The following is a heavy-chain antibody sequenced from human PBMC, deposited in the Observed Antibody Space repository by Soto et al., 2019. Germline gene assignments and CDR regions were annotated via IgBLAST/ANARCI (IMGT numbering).Heavy chain of an antibody. Sequence: SETLSLTCAVSGGSISSGGYSWSWIRQPPGKGLEWIGYIYHSGSTYYNPSLKSRVTISVDRSKNQFSLKLSSVTAADTAVYYCAYNWNYKYGFEYWGQGTLVTVSS. CDR1: GGSISSGGYS. CDR3: AYNWNYKYGFEY. D-gene: IGHD1-7*01. J-gene: IGHJ4*02. V-gene: IGHV4-30-2*01. CDR2: IYHSGST.